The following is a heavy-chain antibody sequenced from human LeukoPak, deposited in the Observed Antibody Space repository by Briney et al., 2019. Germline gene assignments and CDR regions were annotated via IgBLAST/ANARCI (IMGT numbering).Heavy chain of an antibody. CDR3: ARQHSSSNFDY. D-gene: IGHD6-6*01. CDR1: GGSISSYY. Sequence: TSETLSLTCTVSGGSISSYYWSWMRQPPGKGLVGIGYIYYSGSANYNPSLKRRVTILVGTPKNHFSLELSSATAAGTAVYYCARQHSSSNFDYWGQGTLVTVSS. CDR2: IYYSGSA. J-gene: IGHJ4*02. V-gene: IGHV4-59*08.